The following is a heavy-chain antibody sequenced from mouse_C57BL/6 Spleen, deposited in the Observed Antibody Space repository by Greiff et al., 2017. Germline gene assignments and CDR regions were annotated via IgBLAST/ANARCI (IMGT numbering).Heavy chain of an antibody. D-gene: IGHD1-1*02. CDR2: INYDGSST. CDR3: ARGGYWYFDV. CDR1: GFTFSDYY. Sequence: EVQLQQSEGGLVQPGSSMKLSCTASGFTFSDYYMAWVRQVPEKGLEWVANINYDGSSTYYLDSLKSRFIISRDNAKNILYLQMSSLKSEDTATYYCARGGYWYFDVWGTGTTVTVSS. J-gene: IGHJ1*03. V-gene: IGHV5-16*01.